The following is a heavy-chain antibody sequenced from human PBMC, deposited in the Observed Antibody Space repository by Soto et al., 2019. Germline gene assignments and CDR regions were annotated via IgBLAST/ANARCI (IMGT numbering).Heavy chain of an antibody. D-gene: IGHD3-22*01. CDR3: TRRYYDTTGSTDY. J-gene: IGHJ4*01. V-gene: IGHV3-73*01. CDR1: GFTFSDSG. CDR2: IRSKAYHYAT. Sequence: GVSLRVSCAASGFTFSDSGIHWVRQATGKGLEWVGLIRSKAYHYATSSGASVRGRFTISRDDSKNTAYLQMNSLKIEDTAVYYCTRRYYDTTGSTDYWGPGVQVTVSS.